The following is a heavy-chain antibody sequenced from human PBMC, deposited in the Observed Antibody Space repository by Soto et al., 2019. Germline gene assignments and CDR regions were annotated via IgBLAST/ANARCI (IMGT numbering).Heavy chain of an antibody. Sequence: GGSLRLSCAASGFTFSSYWMSWVRQAPGKGLEWVANIKQDGSEKYYVDSVKGRFTSSRDNAKNSLYLQMNSLRAEDTAVYYCARYDFWSGYVRLLGDPWGQGTLVTSPQ. D-gene: IGHD3-3*01. V-gene: IGHV3-7*05. J-gene: IGHJ5*02. CDR3: ARYDFWSGYVRLLGDP. CDR1: GFTFSSYW. CDR2: IKQDGSEK.